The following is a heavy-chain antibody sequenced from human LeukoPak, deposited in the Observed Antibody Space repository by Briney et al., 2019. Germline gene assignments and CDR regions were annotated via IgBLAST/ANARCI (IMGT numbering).Heavy chain of an antibody. J-gene: IGHJ2*01. CDR1: GYTFTSYA. V-gene: IGHV1-3*01. CDR3: ARDPLVDL. CDR2: INAGNGNT. Sequence: ASVKVSRKASGYTFTSYAMHWVRQAPGQRLEWMGWINAGNGNTKYSQKFQGRVTMTTDTSTSTAHMELRSLRSDDTAVYYCARDPLVDLWGRGTLVTVSS.